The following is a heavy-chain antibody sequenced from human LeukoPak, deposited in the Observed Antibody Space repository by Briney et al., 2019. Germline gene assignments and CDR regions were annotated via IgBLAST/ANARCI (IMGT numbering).Heavy chain of an antibody. CDR1: GGSISSSSYY. CDR3: ASPASSGWLGDAFDI. J-gene: IGHJ3*02. CDR2: IYHSGST. D-gene: IGHD6-19*01. V-gene: IGHV4-39*07. Sequence: SETLSLTCTVSGGSISSSSYYWGWIRQPPGKGLAWIGSIYHSGSTYYNPSLKSRVTISVDTSKNQFSLKLSSVTAADTAVYYCASPASSGWLGDAFDIWGQGTMVTVSS.